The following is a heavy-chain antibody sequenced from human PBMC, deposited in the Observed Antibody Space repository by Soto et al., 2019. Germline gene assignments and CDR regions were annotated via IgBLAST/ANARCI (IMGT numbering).Heavy chain of an antibody. CDR3: ASHDYGDPFFDY. Sequence: SETLSLTCTVSGGSISSYYWSWIRQPPGKGLEWIGYIYYSGSTNYSPSLKSRVTISVDTSKNQFSLKLSSVTATDTAVYYCASHDYGDPFFDYWGQGTLVTVSS. V-gene: IGHV4-59*01. CDR1: GGSISSYY. CDR2: IYYSGST. J-gene: IGHJ4*02. D-gene: IGHD4-17*01.